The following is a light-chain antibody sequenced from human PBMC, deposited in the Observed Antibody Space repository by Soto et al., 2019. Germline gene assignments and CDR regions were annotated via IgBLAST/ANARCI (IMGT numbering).Light chain of an antibody. V-gene: IGLV1-51*01. CDR3: GSWDDSLSALV. CDR1: SSNIGNNY. Sequence: QSVLTQPPSVSAAPGQKVTISCSGSSSNIGNNYVSWYQQLPGTAPKLLIFDNNKRPSGIPDRFSGSKSGTSVTLGITGLQTGDEADYYCGSWDDSLSALVFGGGTKLTVL. J-gene: IGLJ3*02. CDR2: DNN.